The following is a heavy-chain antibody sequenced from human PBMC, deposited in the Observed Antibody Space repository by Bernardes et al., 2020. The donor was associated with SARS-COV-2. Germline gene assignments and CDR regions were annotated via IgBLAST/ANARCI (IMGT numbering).Heavy chain of an antibody. Sequence: GSLRLSCAASGFTVSSNYMSWVRQAPGRGLEWVSVIYSGGSTYYADSVKGRFTISRDNSKNTLYLQMNSLRAEDTAVYYCARATYYYDSSGALGNYFDSWGQGTLVTVS. CDR2: IYSGGST. D-gene: IGHD3-22*01. J-gene: IGHJ4*02. V-gene: IGHV3-53*01. CDR3: ARATYYYDSSGALGNYFDS. CDR1: GFTVSSNY.